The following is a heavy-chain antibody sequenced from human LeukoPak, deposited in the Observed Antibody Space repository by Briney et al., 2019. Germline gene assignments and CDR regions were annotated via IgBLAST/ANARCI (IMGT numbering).Heavy chain of an antibody. Sequence: GGSLRLSCAASGFTVSSNSMSWVRQAPGKGLEWVSFIYSDNTHYSDSVKGRFTISRDNSKNTLYLQMNSLRAEDTAVYYCARRAGAYSHSYDYWGQGTLVTVSS. CDR3: ARRAGAYSHSYDY. CDR2: IYSDNT. J-gene: IGHJ4*02. V-gene: IGHV3-53*01. D-gene: IGHD4/OR15-4a*01. CDR1: GFTVSSNS.